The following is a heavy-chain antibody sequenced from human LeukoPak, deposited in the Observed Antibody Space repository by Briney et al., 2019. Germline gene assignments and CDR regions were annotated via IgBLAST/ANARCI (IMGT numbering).Heavy chain of an antibody. J-gene: IGHJ4*02. CDR1: GFTFSSYA. V-gene: IGHV3-20*04. CDR3: ARDSVVGVATWDY. CDR2: INLNGGSI. D-gene: IGHD2-15*01. Sequence: GGSLRLSCAASGFTFSSYAMHWVRQVPGKGLEWVSGINLNGGSIGYADSVKGRFTISRDNAKNSLYLQMNSLRVEDTAFYYCARDSVVGVATWDYWGQGTLVTVSS.